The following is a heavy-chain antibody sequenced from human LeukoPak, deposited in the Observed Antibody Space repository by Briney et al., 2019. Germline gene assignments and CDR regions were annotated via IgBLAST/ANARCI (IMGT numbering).Heavy chain of an antibody. Sequence: SQTLCLTCSVSGVSTSTYFWSWIRQPPGKGLEWLAFIHYTGETNYNPSLRSRLTISVDTSKNQFSLRLSSLTAADTAIYYCARDIYGSGYGYFDQWGQGALVTVSS. CDR2: IHYTGET. J-gene: IGHJ4*02. CDR3: ARDIYGSGYGYFDQ. CDR1: GVSTSTYF. V-gene: IGHV4-59*01. D-gene: IGHD3-10*01.